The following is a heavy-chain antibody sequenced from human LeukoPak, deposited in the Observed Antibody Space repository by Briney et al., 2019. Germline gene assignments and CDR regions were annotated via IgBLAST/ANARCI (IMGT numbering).Heavy chain of an antibody. J-gene: IGHJ4*02. CDR1: GFTFNTYT. CDR3: ARVSYRTSSVDY. V-gene: IGHV3-21*01. D-gene: IGHD1-26*01. Sequence: GGSLRLSCAASGFTFNTYTMNWVRQAPGKGLEWVSSISSSSNYIYYADSVKGRFTISRDNAKNSLYLQMNSLRAEDTAMYYCARVSYRTSSVDYWGQGTLVTVSS. CDR2: ISSSSNYI.